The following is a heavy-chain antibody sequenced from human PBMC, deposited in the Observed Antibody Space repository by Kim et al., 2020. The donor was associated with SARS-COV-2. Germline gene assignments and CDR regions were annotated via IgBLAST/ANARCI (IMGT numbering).Heavy chain of an antibody. Sequence: GGSLRLSCAASGFTFSNAWMSWVRQAPGKGLEWVGRIKSKTDGGTTDYAAPVKGRFTISRDDSKNTLYLQMNSLKTEDTAVYYCTTDSGYSSYTRDYWGQGTLVTVSS. CDR2: IKSKTDGGTT. CDR3: TTDSGYSSYTRDY. V-gene: IGHV3-15*01. CDR1: GFTFSNAW. D-gene: IGHD3-22*01. J-gene: IGHJ4*02.